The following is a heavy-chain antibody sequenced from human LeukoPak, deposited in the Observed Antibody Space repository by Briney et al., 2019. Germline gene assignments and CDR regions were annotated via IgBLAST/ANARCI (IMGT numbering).Heavy chain of an antibody. V-gene: IGHV3-20*04. D-gene: IGHD2-15*01. CDR3: ARGYCSGGSCWYFDH. CDR2: INWNGGSI. J-gene: IGHJ4*02. CDR1: GFTFDDYG. Sequence: GGSLRLSCAASGFTFDDYGMSWIRQGPGEGLEWVSGINWNGGSIGYADSVKGRFTISRDNAKNSLFLQMNSQRAEDTALYYCARGYCSGGSCWYFDHWGQGTLVTVSS.